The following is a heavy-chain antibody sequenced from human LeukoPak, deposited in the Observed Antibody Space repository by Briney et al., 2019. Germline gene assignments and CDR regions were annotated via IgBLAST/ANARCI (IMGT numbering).Heavy chain of an antibody. CDR1: GYTFTGYY. D-gene: IGHD2-8*01. Sequence: ASVKVSCKASGYTFTGYYMHWVRQAPGKGLEWMGGFDPEDGETIYAQKFQGRVTMTEDTSTDTAYMELSSLRSEDTAVYYCAILTDWGRAWGKGTLVTVSS. CDR3: AILTDWGRA. V-gene: IGHV1-24*01. J-gene: IGHJ5*02. CDR2: FDPEDGET.